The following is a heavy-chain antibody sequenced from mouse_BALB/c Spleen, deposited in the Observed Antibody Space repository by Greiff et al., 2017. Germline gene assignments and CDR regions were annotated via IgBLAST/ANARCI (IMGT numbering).Heavy chain of an antibody. Sequence: EVKLVESGGDLVKPGGSLKLSCAASGFTFSSYGMSWVRQTPDKRLEWVATISSGGSYTYYPDSVKGRFTISRDNAKNTLYLQMSSLKSEDTAMYYCARLGLRYPYYFDYWGQGTTLTVSS. CDR1: GFTFSSYG. CDR2: ISSGGSYT. V-gene: IGHV5-6*01. J-gene: IGHJ2*01. CDR3: ARLGLRYPYYFDY. D-gene: IGHD1-1*01.